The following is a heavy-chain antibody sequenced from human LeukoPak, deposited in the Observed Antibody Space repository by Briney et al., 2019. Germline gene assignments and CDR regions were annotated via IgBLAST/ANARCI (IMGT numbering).Heavy chain of an antibody. CDR3: ARLGGARD. J-gene: IGHJ4*02. Sequence: SETLSLTCAVYGGSFSGYYWSWIRQPPGEGLEWIGEINHSGSTNYNPSLKSRVTISVDTSKNQFSLKLSSVTAADTAVYYCARLGGARDWGQGTLVTVSS. CDR1: GGSFSGYY. CDR2: INHSGST. V-gene: IGHV4-34*01.